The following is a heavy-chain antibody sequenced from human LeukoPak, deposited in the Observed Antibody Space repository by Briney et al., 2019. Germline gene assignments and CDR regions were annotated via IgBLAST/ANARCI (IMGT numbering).Heavy chain of an antibody. CDR1: GGSISSYY. J-gene: IGHJ3*02. D-gene: IGHD1-26*01. Sequence: KPSETLSLTCTVSGGSISSYYWSWIRQPPGKGLEWIGYIYYSGSTNYNPSLKSRVTISVDTSKNQFSLKLSSVTAADTAVYYCARDRGGSYWGDAFDIWGQGTMVTVSS. CDR3: ARDRGGSYWGDAFDI. V-gene: IGHV4-59*01. CDR2: IYYSGST.